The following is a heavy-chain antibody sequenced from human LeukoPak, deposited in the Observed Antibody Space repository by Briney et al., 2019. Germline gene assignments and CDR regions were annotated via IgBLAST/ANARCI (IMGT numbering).Heavy chain of an antibody. CDR3: ARSYYGSGSYYPYDY. Sequence: GGSLRLSCAASGFTFSDYYMSWIRQAPGKGLEWVSYISSSGSTIYYADSVKGRFTISRDNAKNSLYLQMSSLRAEDTAVYYCARSYYGSGSYYPYDYWGQGTLVTVSS. CDR1: GFTFSDYY. CDR2: ISSSGSTI. J-gene: IGHJ4*02. D-gene: IGHD3-10*01. V-gene: IGHV3-11*04.